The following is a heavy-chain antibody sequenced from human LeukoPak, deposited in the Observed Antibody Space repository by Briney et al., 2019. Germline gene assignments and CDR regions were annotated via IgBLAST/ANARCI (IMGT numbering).Heavy chain of an antibody. CDR1: GFTLSNFA. Sequence: GGSLRLSCAASGFTLSNFAMHWVRQATGKGLEWVSAIGTAGDTFYPGSVKGRFTISRENAKNSLYLQMNSLRAEDAAVYYCARQMTPHGNFDYWGQGTLVTVSS. CDR3: ARQMTPHGNFDY. CDR2: IGTAGDT. V-gene: IGHV3-13*01. D-gene: IGHD1-26*01. J-gene: IGHJ4*02.